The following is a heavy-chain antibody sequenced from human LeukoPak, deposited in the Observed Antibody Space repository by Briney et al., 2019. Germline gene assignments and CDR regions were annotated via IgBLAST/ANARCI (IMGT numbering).Heavy chain of an antibody. CDR1: GLTFSSYA. J-gene: IGHJ4*02. V-gene: IGHV3-23*01. Sequence: PGGSLRLSCAASGLTFSSYAMSWVRQAPGKGLEWVSAISGSGGSTYYADSVKGRFTISRDNSKNTLYLQMNSLRAEDTAVYYCAPSSRYYDSSGYIYWGQGTLVTVSS. CDR2: ISGSGGST. CDR3: APSSRYYDSSGYIY. D-gene: IGHD3-22*01.